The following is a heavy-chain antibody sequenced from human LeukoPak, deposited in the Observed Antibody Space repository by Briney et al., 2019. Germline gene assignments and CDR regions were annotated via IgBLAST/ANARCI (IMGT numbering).Heavy chain of an antibody. CDR2: ISDNGGRT. CDR3: ATDREGDPSAYYLV. V-gene: IGHV3-23*01. D-gene: IGHD3-22*01. Sequence: GGSLRLSCAASGFTFSGYAMSWVHQAPGKGLEWVSTISDNGGRTYYADSVKGRFTISRDNSKNTLFLQMNGLRAEDSAVYYCATDREGDPSAYYLVGGQGTLITVSS. CDR1: GFTFSGYA. J-gene: IGHJ4*02.